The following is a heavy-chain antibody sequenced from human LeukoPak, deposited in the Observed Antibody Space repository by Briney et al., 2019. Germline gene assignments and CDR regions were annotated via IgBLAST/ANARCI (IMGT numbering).Heavy chain of an antibody. J-gene: IGHJ6*03. V-gene: IGHV1-18*01. D-gene: IGHD5-18*01. Sequence: ASVKVSCKASGYTFTSYGISWVRQAPGQGLEWMGWISAYNGNTNYAQKLQGRVTMTTDTSTSTAYMELRSLRSDDTAVYYCARMRIQLWLPWYVDVWGKGTTVTVSS. CDR1: GYTFTSYG. CDR3: ARMRIQLWLPWYVDV. CDR2: ISAYNGNT.